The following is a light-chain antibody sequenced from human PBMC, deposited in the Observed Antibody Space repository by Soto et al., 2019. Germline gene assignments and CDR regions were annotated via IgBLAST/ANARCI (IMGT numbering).Light chain of an antibody. V-gene: IGKV3-20*01. J-gene: IGKJ3*01. Sequence: DIVLTQSPGTLSLSPGERATLSCRASQSISSGYLAWYQQKPGQTPRLLIYGASSRATGISDRFSGSGSGTDFTLTIGRLEPEDFAVYYCQYRFTFGPGTKVDIK. CDR2: GAS. CDR1: QSISSGY. CDR3: QYRFT.